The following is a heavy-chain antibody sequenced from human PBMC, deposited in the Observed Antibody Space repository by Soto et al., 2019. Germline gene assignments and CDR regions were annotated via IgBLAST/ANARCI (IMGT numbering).Heavy chain of an antibody. D-gene: IGHD3-3*01. CDR2: IYYSGST. CDR3: ARDRAPQDYDFWSYYDYYGMDV. CDR1: GGSISSGGYY. V-gene: IGHV4-31*03. Sequence: LSLTCTVSGGSISSGGYYWSWIRQHPGKGLEWIGYIYYSGSTYYNPSLKSRVTISVDTSKNQFSLKLSSVTAADTAVYYCARDRAPQDYDFWSYYDYYGMDVWGQGTTVTVSS. J-gene: IGHJ6*02.